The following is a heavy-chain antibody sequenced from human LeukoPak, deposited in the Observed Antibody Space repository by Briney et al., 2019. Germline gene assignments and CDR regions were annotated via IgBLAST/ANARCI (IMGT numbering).Heavy chain of an antibody. CDR1: GFTFSRHW. Sequence: GGSLRLSCVASGFTFSRHWISWVRQAPGKGLEWVANINEDGSEKNYVDSVKGRFTISRDNAKNSLYLQMNSLRAEDTAMYYCAKDPSYEVTSWGQGTLVTVSS. V-gene: IGHV3-7*01. J-gene: IGHJ5*02. CDR2: INEDGSEK. D-gene: IGHD2-21*01. CDR3: AKDPSYEVTS.